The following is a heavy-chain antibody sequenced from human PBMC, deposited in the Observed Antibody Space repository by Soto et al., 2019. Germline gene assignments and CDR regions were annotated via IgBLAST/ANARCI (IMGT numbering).Heavy chain of an antibody. V-gene: IGHV4-30-2*01. J-gene: IGHJ4*02. CDR1: GGSISSGCYS. Sequence: SETLSLTCAVSGGSISSGCYSWSWIRQPPGKGLEWIGYIYHSGSTYYNPSLKSRVTISVDGSKNQFSLKLSSVTAADTAVYYCARLVSGAGLMVPLIDYCGQGTRVTVCS. D-gene: IGHD2-8*01. CDR3: ARLVSGAGLMVPLIDY. CDR2: IYHSGST.